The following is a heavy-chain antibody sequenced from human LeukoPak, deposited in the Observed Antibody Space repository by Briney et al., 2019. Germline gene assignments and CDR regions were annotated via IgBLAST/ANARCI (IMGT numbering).Heavy chain of an antibody. Sequence: SQTLSLTCTVSGGPISSGDYYWSGIRQPPGKGLEWIEYMYHSGATYYNPSLKSRVTISGDTSKNQFSLKLSSVTAADTAVYFCARMKPYGDYGDYWGQGTLVTVSS. CDR1: GGPISSGDYY. V-gene: IGHV4-30-4*08. D-gene: IGHD4-17*01. CDR2: MYHSGAT. J-gene: IGHJ4*02. CDR3: ARMKPYGDYGDY.